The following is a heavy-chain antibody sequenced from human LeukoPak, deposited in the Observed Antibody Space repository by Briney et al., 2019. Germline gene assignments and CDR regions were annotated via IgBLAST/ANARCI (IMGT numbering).Heavy chain of an antibody. D-gene: IGHD5-24*01. CDR2: IYYSGST. CDR1: GGSISSHY. V-gene: IGHV4-59*11. CDR3: ARDKMRDGYNYYFDY. J-gene: IGHJ4*02. Sequence: SGTLSLTCTVSGGSISSHYWSWIRQPPGKGLEWIGYIYYSGSTNYNPSLKSRVTISVDTSKNQFSLKLGSVTAADTAVYYCARDKMRDGYNYYFDYWGQGTLVTVSS.